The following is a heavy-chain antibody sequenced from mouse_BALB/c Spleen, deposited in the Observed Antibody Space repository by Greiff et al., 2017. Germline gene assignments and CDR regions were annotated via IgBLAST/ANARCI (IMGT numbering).Heavy chain of an antibody. V-gene: IGHV3-2*02. CDR1: GYSITSDYA. D-gene: IGHD2-4*01. CDR3: ARIYYDYGGAY. CDR2: ISYSGST. Sequence: VQLQQSGPGLVKPSQSLSLTCTVTGYSITSDYAWNWIRQFPGNKLEWMGYISYSGSTSYNPSLKSRISITRDTSKNQFFLQLNSVTTEDTATYYCARIYYDYGGAYWGQGTLVTVSA. J-gene: IGHJ3*01.